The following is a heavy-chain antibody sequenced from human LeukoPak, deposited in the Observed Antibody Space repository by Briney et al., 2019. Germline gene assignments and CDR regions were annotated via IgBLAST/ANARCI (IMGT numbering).Heavy chain of an antibody. V-gene: IGHV3-73*01. D-gene: IGHD6-13*01. CDR1: GFTFSGSA. J-gene: IGHJ1*01. Sequence: GGSLKLSCAASGFTFSGSAMHWVRQASGKGLEWVGRIRSKANSYATAYAASVKGRFTISRDDSKNTAYLQMNSLKTEDTAVYYCAREYISSASEYFEHWGQGTLVTVSS. CDR2: IRSKANSYAT. CDR3: AREYISSASEYFEH.